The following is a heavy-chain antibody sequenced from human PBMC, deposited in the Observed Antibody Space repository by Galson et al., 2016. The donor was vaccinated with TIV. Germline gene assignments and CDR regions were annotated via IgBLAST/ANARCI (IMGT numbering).Heavy chain of an antibody. J-gene: IGHJ4*02. CDR3: ARRRVQFGNSDYYGPDY. CDR1: GFTFQNYA. Sequence: SLRLSCAASGFTFQNYAMNWVRQAPGKGLEWVSGISGSGFKTYYADSVKGRFIISRDNSKNTIYLHLSSLRVEDTAVYYCARRRVQFGNSDYYGPDYWGQGTLVTVSS. D-gene: IGHD3-22*01. CDR2: ISGSGFKT. V-gene: IGHV3-23*01.